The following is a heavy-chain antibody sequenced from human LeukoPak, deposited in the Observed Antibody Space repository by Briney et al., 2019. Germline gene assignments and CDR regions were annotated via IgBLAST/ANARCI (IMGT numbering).Heavy chain of an antibody. V-gene: IGHV4-39*01. CDR1: GGSISSSSYY. D-gene: IGHD6-19*01. J-gene: IGHJ5*02. CDR2: IYYSGST. CDR3: AAQWLERLNWFDP. Sequence: PSETLSLTCTVSGGSISSSSYYWGWIRQPPGKGVEWIESIYYSGSTYYDPSLKSRVTISVDTSKTQFSLKLSSVTAADTAVYYCAAQWLERLNWFDPWGQGTLVTVSS.